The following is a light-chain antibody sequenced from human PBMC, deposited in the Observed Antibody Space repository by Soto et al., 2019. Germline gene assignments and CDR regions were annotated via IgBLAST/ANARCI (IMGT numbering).Light chain of an antibody. V-gene: IGKV3-20*01. CDR1: QSVSSSY. CDR3: QQYNNWPPWT. J-gene: IGKJ1*01. CDR2: GAS. Sequence: IVLTQSPGTLSLSPWERATLSCRASQSVSSSYLAWYQQKPGQAPRLLIYGASSRATGIPDRFSGIGSGTEFSLIIGSLQSEDFAVYYCQQYNNWPPWTFGQGTKVDIK.